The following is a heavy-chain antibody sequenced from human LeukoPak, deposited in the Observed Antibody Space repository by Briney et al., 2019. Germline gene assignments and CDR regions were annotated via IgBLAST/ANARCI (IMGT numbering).Heavy chain of an antibody. CDR3: ARFGAAAGTDY. V-gene: IGHV4-59*01. Sequence: SETLSLTCTVSVASITSYYWTWIRQPAGKGLEWIGYVYYSGSTNYNPSLKSRVTISVDTSKNQFSLKLTSMTAADTAVYYCARFGAAAGTDYWGQGTLVTVSP. D-gene: IGHD6-13*01. J-gene: IGHJ4*02. CDR1: VASITSYY. CDR2: VYYSGST.